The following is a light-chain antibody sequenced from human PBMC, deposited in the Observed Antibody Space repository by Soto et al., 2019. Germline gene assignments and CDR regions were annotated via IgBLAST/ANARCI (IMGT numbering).Light chain of an antibody. CDR1: SSDVGGYNY. Sequence: QSVLTQPRSVSGSPGQSVTISCTGTSSDVGGYNYVSWYQQHPGKAPKLMIYDVSKRPSGVPGRFSGSKSGNTASLTISGLQAEDEADYYCCSYAGSYTHVFGTGTKVTVL. CDR3: CSYAGSYTHV. J-gene: IGLJ1*01. V-gene: IGLV2-11*01. CDR2: DVS.